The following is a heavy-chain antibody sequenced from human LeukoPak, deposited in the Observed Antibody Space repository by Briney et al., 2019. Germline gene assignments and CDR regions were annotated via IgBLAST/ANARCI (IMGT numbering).Heavy chain of an antibody. CDR2: ISSSSSYI. CDR3: ASPYSSRWYELCY. V-gene: IGHV3-21*01. Sequence: GGSLRLSCAASGFTFSSYSMNWVRQAPGKGLEWVSSISSSSSYIYYADSVKGRFTISRDNAKNSLYLQMNSLRAEDMAVYYCASPYSSRWYELCYWGQGTLVTVSS. J-gene: IGHJ4*02. CDR1: GFTFSSYS. D-gene: IGHD6-13*01.